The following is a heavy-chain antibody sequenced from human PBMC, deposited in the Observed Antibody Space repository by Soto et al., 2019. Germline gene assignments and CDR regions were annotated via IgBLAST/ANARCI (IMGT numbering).Heavy chain of an antibody. CDR1: GFSFTSYS. Sequence: WGSLRLSCAASGFSFTSYSINFFRHSPFKGLEWVSSISSSSSYIYYADSVKGRFTISRDNAKNSLYLQMNSLRADDTAVYYCAKDSGDILTGNPHFDYWGQGTLVTVSS. CDR2: ISSSSSYI. CDR3: AKDSGDILTGNPHFDY. J-gene: IGHJ4*02. V-gene: IGHV3-21*01. D-gene: IGHD3-9*01.